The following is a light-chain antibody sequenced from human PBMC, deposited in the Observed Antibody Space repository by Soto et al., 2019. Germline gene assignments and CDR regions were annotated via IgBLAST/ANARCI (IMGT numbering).Light chain of an antibody. V-gene: IGLV2-8*01. CDR1: ASDVGGYNY. CDR3: ISYAGSDDFV. CDR2: EVS. J-gene: IGLJ1*01. Sequence: QSALTQPPSASGSPGQSVTISCTGTASDVGGYNYVSWYQQHPGKAPKLMIYEVSQRPSGVPDRFSGSKSGNTASLTVSGLQAEDEADYYCISYAGSDDFVFGTGNKLTVL.